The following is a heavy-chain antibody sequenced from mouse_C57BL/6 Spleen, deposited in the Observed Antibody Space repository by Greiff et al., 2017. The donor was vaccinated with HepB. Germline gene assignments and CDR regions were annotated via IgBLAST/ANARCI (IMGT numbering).Heavy chain of an antibody. CDR1: GYSFTGYF. D-gene: IGHD1-1*01. CDR3: AEAEYGSSLDY. Sequence: VQLKQSGPELVKPGDSVKISCKASGYSFTGYFMNWVMQSHGKSLEWIGRINPYNGDTFYNQKFKGKATLTVDKSYSTAHMELRSLTSEDSAVYDCAEAEYGSSLDYWGQGTTLTVSS. J-gene: IGHJ2*01. V-gene: IGHV1-20*01. CDR2: INPYNGDT.